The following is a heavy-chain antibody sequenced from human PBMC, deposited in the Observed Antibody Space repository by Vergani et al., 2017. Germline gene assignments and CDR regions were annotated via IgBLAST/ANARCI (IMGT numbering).Heavy chain of an antibody. CDR3: ARDGSGGSPFAMDV. CDR1: GDSISSNNC. CDR2: ICHTEDT. V-gene: IGHV4-4*03. D-gene: IGHD2-15*01. Sequence: QVQLQESGPGLVKPPGTLSLTCAVSGDSISSNNCWTWVRQPPGKGLEWIGEICHTEDTNYSPSLKSRVTVSVDESRNLFSLRLNSVTAADTAVYYCARDGSGGSPFAMDVWGQGTTVTVSS. J-gene: IGHJ6*02.